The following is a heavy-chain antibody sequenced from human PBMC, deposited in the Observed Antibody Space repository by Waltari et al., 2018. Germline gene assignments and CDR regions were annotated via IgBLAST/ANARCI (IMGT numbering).Heavy chain of an antibody. J-gene: IGHJ6*03. Sequence: VQLLLWGAGLLKPSETLSLTCAVYGGSFSGYYWSWLRQLPGKWLEWLGEINHNASPDYNPSLKSRATISIETSKNQFSLKLDSVTAADTGVYYCVRGWLQVAPPYYYYMDVWDRGTAVTVSS. CDR1: GGSFSGYY. D-gene: IGHD6-19*01. CDR2: INHNASP. CDR3: VRGWLQVAPPYYYYMDV. V-gene: IGHV4-34*01.